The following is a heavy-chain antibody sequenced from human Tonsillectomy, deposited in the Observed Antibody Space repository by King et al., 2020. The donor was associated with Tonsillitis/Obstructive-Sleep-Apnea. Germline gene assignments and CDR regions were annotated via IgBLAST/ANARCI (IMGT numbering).Heavy chain of an antibody. CDR3: AMQWSKENYYYMDV. CDR1: GFTFSDYY. V-gene: IGHV3-11*05. Sequence: VQLVESGGGLVKPGGSLRLSCAASGFTFSDYYMSWIRQAPGKGLEWVSYISAYSSYTNYTDSVEGRFTISRDNAKNSLYLQMNSLRAEDTAVYYCAMQWSKENYYYMDVWGKGTTVTVSS. CDR2: ISAYSSYT. J-gene: IGHJ6*03. D-gene: IGHD6-19*01.